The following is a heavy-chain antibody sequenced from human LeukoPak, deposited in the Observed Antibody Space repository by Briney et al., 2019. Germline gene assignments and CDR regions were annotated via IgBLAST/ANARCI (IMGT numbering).Heavy chain of an antibody. CDR1: GFTFSSYW. Sequence: GGSLRLSCAASGFTFSSYWMSWVRQAPGKGLEWVANIKQDGSEKYYVDSVKGRFTISRDNAKNSLYLQMNSLRAEDTAVYYCARGGPVGVGAFDIWGQGTMVTVSS. CDR3: ARGGPVGVGAFDI. D-gene: IGHD1-26*01. V-gene: IGHV3-7*01. CDR2: IKQDGSEK. J-gene: IGHJ3*02.